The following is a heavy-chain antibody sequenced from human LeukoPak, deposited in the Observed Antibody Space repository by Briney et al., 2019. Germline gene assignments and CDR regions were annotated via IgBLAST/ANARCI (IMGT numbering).Heavy chain of an antibody. J-gene: IGHJ4*02. CDR1: GFTVSSNY. D-gene: IGHD3-22*01. CDR3: ARAQYYDSSGYRIFYFDY. V-gene: IGHV3-66*01. CDR2: IYSGGST. Sequence: PGGSLRLSCAASGFTVSSNYMGWVRQAPGKGLEWVSVIYSGGSTYYADSVKGRFTISRDNPKNTLYLQMSSLRAEDTAVYYCARAQYYDSSGYRIFYFDYWGQGTLVTVSS.